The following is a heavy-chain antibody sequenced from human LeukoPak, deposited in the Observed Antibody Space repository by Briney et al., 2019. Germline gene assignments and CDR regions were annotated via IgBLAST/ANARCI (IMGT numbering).Heavy chain of an antibody. D-gene: IGHD6-13*01. CDR3: ARDSSSWYRGGFDP. Sequence: PGGSLRLSCAASGFTVSSNYMSWVRQAPGKGLEWVSVIYSGGSTYYADSVKGRFTISRDNSKNTLYLQVNSLRAEDTAVYYCARDSSSWYRGGFDPWGQGTLVTVSS. CDR2: IYSGGST. V-gene: IGHV3-66*02. J-gene: IGHJ5*02. CDR1: GFTVSSNY.